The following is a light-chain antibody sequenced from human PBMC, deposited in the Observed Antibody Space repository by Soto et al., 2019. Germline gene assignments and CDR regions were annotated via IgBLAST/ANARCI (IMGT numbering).Light chain of an antibody. J-gene: IGLJ1*01. Sequence: QPVLTQPASVSGSPGQSITISCTGTSSDVGGYNYVSWYQQHPGKAPKLMIYDVSNRPSGVSNRFSGSKSGNTASLTISGLQAEDEADYYCSSYTSSTTDVFGTGPQLTVL. CDR3: SSYTSSTTDV. V-gene: IGLV2-14*01. CDR1: SSDVGGYNY. CDR2: DVS.